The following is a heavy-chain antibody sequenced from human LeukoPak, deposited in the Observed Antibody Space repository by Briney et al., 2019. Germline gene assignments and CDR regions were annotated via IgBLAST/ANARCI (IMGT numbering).Heavy chain of an antibody. J-gene: IGHJ4*02. CDR3: ASVEYSSYDY. CDR2: IIPIFGTA. V-gene: IGHV1-69*13. D-gene: IGHD6-6*01. CDR1: GGTFSSYA. Sequence: ASVKVSCKASGGTFSSYAISWVRQAPGQGLEWMGGIIPIFGTANYAQKFQGRVTITADESTSTAYMELRSLRSEDTAVYYCASVEYSSYDYWGQGTLVTVSS.